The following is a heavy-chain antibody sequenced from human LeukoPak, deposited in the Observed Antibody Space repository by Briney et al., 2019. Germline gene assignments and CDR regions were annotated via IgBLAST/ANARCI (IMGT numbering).Heavy chain of an antibody. CDR1: VFTSSSFG. D-gene: IGHD6-19*01. Sequence: GRSRRLSPAASVFTSSSFGMHGVGHAHGKGLEWVAVIWFAGSKKPYADSVQGRFTISGDNPKNTLFLQMDGLRADDTAIYRCARDRGWYSDYWGQGTLVTVSS. CDR2: IWFAGSKK. CDR3: ARDRGWYSDY. J-gene: IGHJ4*02. V-gene: IGHV3-33*01.